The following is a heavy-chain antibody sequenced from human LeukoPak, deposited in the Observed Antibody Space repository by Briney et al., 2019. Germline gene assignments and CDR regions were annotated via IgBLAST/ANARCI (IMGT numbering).Heavy chain of an antibody. D-gene: IGHD5-18*01. Sequence: SETPSLTCTVSGGSLSSSSYSWGWIPQPPGKGLEWIGGIYFIGSTYYNPSLKSRVTISVVTSKNQYSLKLSSVTAADTAVYSGASPNIQLWSPYYFDYWGQGTLVTVSS. CDR1: GGSLSSSSYS. V-gene: IGHV4-39*01. CDR2: IYFIGST. J-gene: IGHJ4*02. CDR3: ASPNIQLWSPYYFDY.